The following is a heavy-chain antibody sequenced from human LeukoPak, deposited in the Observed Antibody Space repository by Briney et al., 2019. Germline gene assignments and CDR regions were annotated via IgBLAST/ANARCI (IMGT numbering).Heavy chain of an antibody. CDR3: SRSIYYYDPSLIWFDF. D-gene: IGHD3-22*01. CDR1: GFTFGDYA. Sequence: GGSLRLSCRGSGFTFGDYAMNWFRQAPGKGLEWVSSIRSKTYGGATEYAAAVKGRFTISRDDSISIAYLQMNSLKTEDTAVYYCSRSIYYYDPSLIWFDFWGQGTLVTVSS. J-gene: IGHJ5*01. CDR2: IRSKTYGGAT. V-gene: IGHV3-49*03.